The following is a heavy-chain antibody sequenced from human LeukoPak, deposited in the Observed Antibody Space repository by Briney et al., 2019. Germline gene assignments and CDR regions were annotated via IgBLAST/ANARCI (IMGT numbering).Heavy chain of an antibody. J-gene: IGHJ4*02. Sequence: GESLRLSCAASGFTFSSYAMSWVRQAPGKGLEWVSAISGSGGSTYYADSVKGRFTISRDNSKNTLYLQMNSLRAEDTAVYYCAKENAITMIVVVINYFDYWGQGTLVTVSS. CDR1: GFTFSSYA. CDR2: ISGSGGST. V-gene: IGHV3-23*01. D-gene: IGHD3-22*01. CDR3: AKENAITMIVVVINYFDY.